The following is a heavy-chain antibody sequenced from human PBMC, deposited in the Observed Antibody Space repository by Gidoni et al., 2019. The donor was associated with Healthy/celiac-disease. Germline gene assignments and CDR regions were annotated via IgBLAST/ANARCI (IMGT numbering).Heavy chain of an antibody. D-gene: IGHD5-18*01. CDR3: ARSPARTAMVTPFLP. V-gene: IGHV4-39*01. CDR2: IYYSGST. CDR1: GGSIRSSSYY. J-gene: IGHJ5*02. Sequence: QLQLQESGPGLVKPSETLSLTCTVSGGSIRSSSYYWGWIRQPPGKGLEWIGSIYYSGSTYYNPSLKSRVTISVDTSKNQFSLKLSSVTAADTAVYYCARSPARTAMVTPFLPWGQGTLVTVSS.